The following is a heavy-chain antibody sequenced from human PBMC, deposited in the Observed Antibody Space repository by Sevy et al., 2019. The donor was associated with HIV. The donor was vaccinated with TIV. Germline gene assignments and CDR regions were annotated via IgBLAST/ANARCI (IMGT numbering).Heavy chain of an antibody. CDR2: LFYSGST. J-gene: IGHJ4*02. Sequence: SETLSLTCTVCGGSVSTDSYYWSWIRQPPGKGLEWIGYLFYSGSTNYNPSLKSRFTISLDTSKNQFSLKLSSVTAAETAVYYCARCRSPYGDYATGSFDYWGQGALVTVSS. CDR1: GGSVSTDSYY. V-gene: IGHV4-61*01. D-gene: IGHD4-17*01. CDR3: ARCRSPYGDYATGSFDY.